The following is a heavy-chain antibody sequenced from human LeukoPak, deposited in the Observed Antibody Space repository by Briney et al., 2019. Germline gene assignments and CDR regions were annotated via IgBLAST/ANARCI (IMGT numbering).Heavy chain of an antibody. CDR2: TFSGGTT. V-gene: IGHV3-66*01. D-gene: IGHD4-23*01. CDR1: GLPITTNY. J-gene: IGHJ4*02. Sequence: SGGSLRLSCTVSGLPITTNYLTWLRQAPGKGPEWVSVTFSGGTTYYADSVKGRFTISRDISKNTLYLQMNSLRAEGTAVYYCARADYGGNGPFDHWGKGTRVTVSS. CDR3: ARADYGGNGPFDH.